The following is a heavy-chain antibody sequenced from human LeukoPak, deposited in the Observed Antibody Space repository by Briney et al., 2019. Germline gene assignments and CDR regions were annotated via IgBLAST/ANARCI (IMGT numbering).Heavy chain of an antibody. V-gene: IGHV3-74*01. CDR1: GFTFSNYW. D-gene: IGHD3-22*01. J-gene: IGHJ4*02. Sequence: GGSLRLSCTASGFTFSNYWMHWVRQAPGKGLVWVSRINIDGSSTSYVDSVKGRFTISRDNAKNTLHLQMNSLRAEDTAVYYCAKDRATMIVMIRKAPRGELDYWGQGSLVTVSS. CDR3: AKDRATMIVMIRKAPRGELDY. CDR2: INIDGSST.